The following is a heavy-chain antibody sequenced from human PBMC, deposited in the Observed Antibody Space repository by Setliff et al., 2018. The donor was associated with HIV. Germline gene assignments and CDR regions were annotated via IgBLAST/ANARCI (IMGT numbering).Heavy chain of an antibody. Sequence: GESPKISCAASGFSFSDYHMNWVRQAPGKGLEWISFISSSSSPIYYADSVKGRFTISRDNAKNSLFLQMNSLRAEDTAMYYCARLDFFVSSTYPPYDSWGQGTLVTVSS. CDR2: ISSSSSPI. CDR1: GFSFSDYH. J-gene: IGHJ4*02. CDR3: ARLDFFVSSTYPPYDS. D-gene: IGHD2-2*01. V-gene: IGHV3-48*04.